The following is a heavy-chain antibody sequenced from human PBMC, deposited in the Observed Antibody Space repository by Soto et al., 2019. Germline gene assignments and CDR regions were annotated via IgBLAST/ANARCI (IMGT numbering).Heavy chain of an antibody. Sequence: QVQLVESGGGVVQPGRSLRLSCAASGFTFSSYGMHWVRQAPGKGLEWVAVIWYDGSNKYYADSVKGRFTISRDNSKNTLYLQMNSLGAEDTAVYYCARDLARNYYDSSGYYYWGQGTLVTVSS. J-gene: IGHJ4*02. D-gene: IGHD3-22*01. CDR2: IWYDGSNK. V-gene: IGHV3-33*01. CDR3: ARDLARNYYDSSGYYY. CDR1: GFTFSSYG.